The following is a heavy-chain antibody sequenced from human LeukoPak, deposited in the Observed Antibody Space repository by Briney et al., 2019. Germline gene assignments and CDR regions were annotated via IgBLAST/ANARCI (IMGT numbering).Heavy chain of an antibody. J-gene: IGHJ4*02. CDR1: GFIFSGYW. CDR2: IKQDGSEQ. D-gene: IGHD6-13*01. CDR3: ARGGFVGAADY. V-gene: IGHV3-7*01. Sequence: GGSLRLSCAASGFIFSGYWMNWVRQAPGKGLEWVANIKQDGSEQHYVDSVRGRFTISRDNAKNSLYLQMNSLRVEDTAVYYCARGGFVGAADYWGQGTLVTASS.